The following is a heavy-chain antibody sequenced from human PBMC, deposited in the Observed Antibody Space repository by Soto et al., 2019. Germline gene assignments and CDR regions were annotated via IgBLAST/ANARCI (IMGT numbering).Heavy chain of an antibody. CDR2: ISSSSSYI. D-gene: IGHD2-15*01. J-gene: IGHJ6*02. V-gene: IGHV3-21*01. CDR1: GFTFSSYS. Sequence: PGGSLRLSCAASGFTFSSYSMNWVRQAPGKGLEWVSSISSSSSYIYYADSVKGRFTISRDNSKNTLYLQMNSLRAEDTAVYYCARVRRVEYYYYYYGMDVWGQGTTVTVSS. CDR3: ARVRRVEYYYYYYGMDV.